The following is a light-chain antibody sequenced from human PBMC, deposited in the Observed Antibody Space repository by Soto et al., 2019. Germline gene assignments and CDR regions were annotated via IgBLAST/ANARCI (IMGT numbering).Light chain of an antibody. V-gene: IGKV3-20*01. CDR1: QSVTSSY. CDR3: QQSSSSPIT. CDR2: AAS. Sequence: EIVLTHSPGTLALSPCERATLSFSASQSVTSSYLAWYQQKPGQAPRLLMYAASSRATGIPDRFSGSGSGTDFTLTISRLEAEDFAVYYCQQSSSSPITFGQGTRLEIK. J-gene: IGKJ5*01.